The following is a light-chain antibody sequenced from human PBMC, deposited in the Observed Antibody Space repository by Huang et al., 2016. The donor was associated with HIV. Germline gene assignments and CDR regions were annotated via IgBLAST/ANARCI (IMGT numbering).Light chain of an antibody. CDR3: QQYNNWPFT. V-gene: IGKV3-15*01. Sequence: ERVMTQSPVTLSVSPGERATFSCRASQSISSKLAWYQQKPGQAPRLLIYGASTRATGIPARFRGSVSGTEFTLTISSLQSEDFAVYYCQQYNNWPFTFGPGTRVDIK. CDR2: GAS. J-gene: IGKJ3*01. CDR1: QSISSK.